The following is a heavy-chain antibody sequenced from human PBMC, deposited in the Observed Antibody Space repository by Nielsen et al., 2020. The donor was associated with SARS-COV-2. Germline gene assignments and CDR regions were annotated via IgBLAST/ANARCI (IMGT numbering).Heavy chain of an antibody. V-gene: IGHV3-9*01. D-gene: IGHD5-24*01. J-gene: IGHJ4*02. CDR3: AKAIGDGYNPGHYFDY. CDR2: ISWNSGSI. CDR1: GFTFDDYA. Sequence: GGSLRLSCAASGFTFDDYAMHWVRQAPGKGLEWVSGISWNSGSIGYADSVKGRFTISRDNAKNSLYLQMNSLRAEDTALYYCAKAIGDGYNPGHYFDYWGQGTLVTVSS.